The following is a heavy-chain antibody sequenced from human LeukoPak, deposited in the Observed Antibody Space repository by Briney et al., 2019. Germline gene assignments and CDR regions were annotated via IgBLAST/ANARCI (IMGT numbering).Heavy chain of an antibody. J-gene: IGHJ4*02. D-gene: IGHD6-13*01. V-gene: IGHV4-34*01. Sequence: SETLSLTCAVYGGSFSGYYWSWIRQPPGKGLEWIGEINHSGSTNYNPSLKSRVTISVDTSKNQFSLKLSSVTAADTAVYYCARVAYSSSWSQVDYWGQGTLVTVSS. CDR2: INHSGST. CDR1: GGSFSGYY. CDR3: ARVAYSSSWSQVDY.